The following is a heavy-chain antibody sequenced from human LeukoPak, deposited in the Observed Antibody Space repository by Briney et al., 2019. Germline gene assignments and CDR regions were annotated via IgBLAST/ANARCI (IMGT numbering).Heavy chain of an antibody. D-gene: IGHD5-18*01. V-gene: IGHV4-38-2*02. J-gene: IGHJ2*01. CDR1: DYSISSNYY. CDR2: IYHSGST. CDR3: ARTPPGDSYGPKVGWYFDL. Sequence: SETLSLTCTVSDYSISSNYYWGWIRQPPGKGLEWIASIYHSGSTYYNPSLKSRVTISVDTSKNQFSLKLSSVTAADTAVYYCARTPPGDSYGPKVGWYFDLWGRGTLVTVSS.